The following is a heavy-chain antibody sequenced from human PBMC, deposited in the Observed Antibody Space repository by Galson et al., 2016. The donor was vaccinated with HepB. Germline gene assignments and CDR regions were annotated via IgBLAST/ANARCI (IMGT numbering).Heavy chain of an antibody. V-gene: IGHV5-51*01. J-gene: IGHJ4*02. CDR1: GYSFNTYR. D-gene: IGHD3-10*01. Sequence: QSGAEVKKAGESLKISCKGSGYSFNTYRIGWVRQAPGKGLEWVGIIYPDDSETRYSPAFQGQVTISADKSTSTAFLQWTSLKASDSAIYYCAISLWFGEMSHVGFDYWGQGSLVTVSP. CDR3: AISLWFGEMSHVGFDY. CDR2: IYPDDSET.